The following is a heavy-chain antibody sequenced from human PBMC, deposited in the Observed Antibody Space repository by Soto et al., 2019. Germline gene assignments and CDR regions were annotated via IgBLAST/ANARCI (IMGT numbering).Heavy chain of an antibody. Sequence: EVQLVESGGGLVQPGGSLRLSCAASGFTFISYDMHWVRQATGKGLEWVSAMGTAGDTYYPGAVKGRFTISRENAKNSLYLQMNSLRAGDTAVYYCARAIGAFWSCYYRGYFDYWGQGTLVTGSS. D-gene: IGHD3-3*01. V-gene: IGHV3-13*01. CDR2: MGTAGDT. J-gene: IGHJ4*02. CDR1: GFTFISYD. CDR3: ARAIGAFWSCYYRGYFDY.